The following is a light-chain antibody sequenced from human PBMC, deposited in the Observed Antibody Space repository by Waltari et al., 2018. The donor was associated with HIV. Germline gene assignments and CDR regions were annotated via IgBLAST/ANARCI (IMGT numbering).Light chain of an antibody. J-gene: IGLJ1*01. Sequence: SVLTQPPSVSGAPGQRVTISCTGNSSNIRAGYAVHWYQKLPGTAPKLLISGNTNRPSGIPDRFSGSRSGTSASLAITGLHAEDEADYYCQSFDSRLSGFYVFGTGTKVTVL. CDR2: GNT. V-gene: IGLV1-40*01. CDR3: QSFDSRLSGFYV. CDR1: SSNIRAGYA.